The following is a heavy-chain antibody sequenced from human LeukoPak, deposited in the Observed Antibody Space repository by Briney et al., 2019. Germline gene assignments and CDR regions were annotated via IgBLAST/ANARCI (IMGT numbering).Heavy chain of an antibody. CDR2: ISVYNGNT. J-gene: IGHJ4*02. D-gene: IGHD6-19*01. V-gene: IGHV1-18*01. CDR3: ARDRSFQWLVLGAEGDY. Sequence: ASVKVSCKASGYTFSSYGISWVRQAPGQGLEWMGWISVYNGNTNYAQKLQGRVTMTTDTSTSTAYMELRSQRSDDTAVYYCARDRSFQWLVLGAEGDYWGQGTLVTVSS. CDR1: GYTFSSYG.